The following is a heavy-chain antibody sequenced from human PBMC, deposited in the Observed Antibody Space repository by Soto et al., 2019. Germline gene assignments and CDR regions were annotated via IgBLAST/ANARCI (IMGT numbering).Heavy chain of an antibody. CDR1: GGTFSSYT. CDR2: IIPMFRAP. D-gene: IGHD6-6*01. V-gene: IGHV1-69*12. Sequence: QVQLVQSGAEVKKPGSSVKVSCKASGGTFSSYTIGWVRQTPGQGLEWMGGIIPMFRAPNYAQKFQGRVTITADESTTTAYMELSSLRSEDTAVYYCARVGENSRSSFDYWGQGTLVTVSS. CDR3: ARVGENSRSSFDY. J-gene: IGHJ4*02.